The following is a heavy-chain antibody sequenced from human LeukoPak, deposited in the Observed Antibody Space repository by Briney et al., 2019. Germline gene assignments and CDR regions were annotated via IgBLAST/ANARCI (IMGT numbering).Heavy chain of an antibody. Sequence: SVKVSCKASGGTFSSCGITWVRQAPGQGLEWMGRVIPILDISNYAQMFQDRVTITADKSTSTAYMELSSLRSEDTAVYFCARTNYYDSSGSQGPGTFYYGLDVWGQGTTVTVSS. CDR1: GGTFSSCG. CDR3: ARTNYYDSSGSQGPGTFYYGLDV. V-gene: IGHV1-69*04. D-gene: IGHD3-22*01. CDR2: VIPILDIS. J-gene: IGHJ6*02.